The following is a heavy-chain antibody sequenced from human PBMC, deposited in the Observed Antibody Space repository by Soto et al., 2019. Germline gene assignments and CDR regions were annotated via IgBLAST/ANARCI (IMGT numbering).Heavy chain of an antibody. CDR3: ARGVIAAAGIRPPHYYYGMDV. CDR1: GGTFSSYA. V-gene: IGHV1-69*13. CDR2: LIPIFGTA. D-gene: IGHD6-13*01. J-gene: IGHJ6*02. Sequence: SVKVSCKASGGTFSSYAISWVRPAPGQGLEWMVGLIPIFGTANYAQKFQGRVTITADESTSTAYMELSSLRSEDTAVYYCARGVIAAAGIRPPHYYYGMDVGGQGTTVTVSS.